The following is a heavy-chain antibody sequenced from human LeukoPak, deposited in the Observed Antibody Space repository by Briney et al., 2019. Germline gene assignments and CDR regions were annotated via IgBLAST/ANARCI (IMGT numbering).Heavy chain of an antibody. V-gene: IGHV3-7*01. CDR1: GFTFRNRW. D-gene: IGHD6-13*01. CDR2: IKEDGSEK. Sequence: GGSLRLSCAASGFTFRNRWMTWVRQAPGKGLEWVANIKEDGSEKYYVDSVKGRFTISRDNAKNSLYLQMNSLRAEDTAVYYCARDSRPNSRETAEYFQHWGQGTLVTVSS. CDR3: ARDSRPNSRETAEYFQH. J-gene: IGHJ1*01.